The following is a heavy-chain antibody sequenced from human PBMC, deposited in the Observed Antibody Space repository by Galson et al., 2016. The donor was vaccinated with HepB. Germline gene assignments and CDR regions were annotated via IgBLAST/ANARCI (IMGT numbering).Heavy chain of an antibody. CDR2: IYDSGRN. J-gene: IGHJ2*01. Sequence: TLSLTCAVTGGSISSGDYSWSWIRQPPGKGLEWIGYIYDSGRNNYNPALKSRLTISEDRSKNQVSLKVTSVTAADTAIYYCARTRQQPNYWYFDPWGRGTLVTVSS. CDR1: GGSISSGDYS. V-gene: IGHV4-30-2*01. CDR3: ARTRQQPNYWYFDP. D-gene: IGHD1/OR15-1a*01.